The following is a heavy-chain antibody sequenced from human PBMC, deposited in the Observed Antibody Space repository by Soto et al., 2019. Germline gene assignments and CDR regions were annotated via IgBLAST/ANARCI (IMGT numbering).Heavy chain of an antibody. CDR2: IERDDDDK. CDR1: GFSLTSPGMC. CDR3: ERERRGKRRGKGREG. V-gene: IGHV2-70*01. J-gene: IGHJ6*04. D-gene: IGHD3-16*01. Sequence: SGPTLVNPTETLTLTCTFSGFSLTSPGMCVSWIRQSPGKALEWLALIERDDDDKYYSTSLKTRLTREKDTRKKKVGRKREKRGKEEKENEEGERERRGKRRGKGREGGGKGTTVTVSS.